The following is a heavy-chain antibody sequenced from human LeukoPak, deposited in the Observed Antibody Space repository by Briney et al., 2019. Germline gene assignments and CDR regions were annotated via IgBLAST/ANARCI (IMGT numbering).Heavy chain of an antibody. CDR1: GGSVSSSNYY. CDR2: IYYSGNT. J-gene: IGHJ4*02. D-gene: IGHD3-3*01. CDR3: ARHISFGVVSFDY. V-gene: IGHV4-39*01. Sequence: PSETLSLTCTVSGGSVSSSNYYWGWIRQPPGKGLEWVGSIYYSGNTYYNPSLKSRVTISVDTSKHHFSLKLSSVTAADTAVYYCARHISFGVVSFDYWGQGTLVTVSS.